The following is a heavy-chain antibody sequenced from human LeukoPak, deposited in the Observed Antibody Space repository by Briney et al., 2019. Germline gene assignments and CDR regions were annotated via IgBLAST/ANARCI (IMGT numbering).Heavy chain of an antibody. V-gene: IGHV3-9*01. J-gene: IGHJ4*02. CDR2: ISWNSGSI. CDR1: GFTFDDYA. Sequence: GGSLRLSCAASGFTFDDYAMHWVRQASGKGLEWVSGISWNSGSIGYADSVKGRFTISRDNAKNSLYLQMNSLRVEDTAVYYCADLGYTDGGQGTLVTVSS. D-gene: IGHD2-15*01. CDR3: ADLGYTD.